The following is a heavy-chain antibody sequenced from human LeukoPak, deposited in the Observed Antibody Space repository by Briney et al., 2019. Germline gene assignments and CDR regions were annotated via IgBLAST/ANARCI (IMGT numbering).Heavy chain of an antibody. J-gene: IGHJ4*02. CDR2: IKHDGSEK. CDR3: ARVGTAEGTLEDY. V-gene: IGHV3-7*01. CDR1: GFTFGIYW. D-gene: IGHD6-13*01. Sequence: GGSLRLSCAASGFTFGIYWMSWVRQPPGKGLEWVANIKHDGSEKYYVDSAKGRFTISRDNAKNSLYLQMNSLRAEDTAVYYCARVGTAEGTLEDYWGQGTLVTVSS.